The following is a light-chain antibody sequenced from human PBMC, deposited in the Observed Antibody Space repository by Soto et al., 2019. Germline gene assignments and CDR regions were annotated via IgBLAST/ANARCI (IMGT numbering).Light chain of an antibody. CDR1: QSVSSRY. Sequence: ELPLTQSPGTLSLTPGTKGTLSCRASQSVSSRYLAWYQQKPGQAPRLLIDGASSRATGIPDRVSGRGAGTDCTLTSSRLEPEDFAVYYCQQYGSSPWTVGQGTKVDIK. V-gene: IGKV3-20*01. J-gene: IGKJ1*01. CDR2: GAS. CDR3: QQYGSSPWT.